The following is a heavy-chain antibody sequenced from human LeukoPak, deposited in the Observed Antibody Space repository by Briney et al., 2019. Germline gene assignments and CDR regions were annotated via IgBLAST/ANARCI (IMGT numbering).Heavy chain of an antibody. CDR1: GFTFSSYG. CDR3: AKIWNDEDY. V-gene: IGHV3-33*06. CDR2: IWYDGSNK. Sequence: GGSLRLSCAASGFTFSSYGMHWVRQAPGKGLEWVAVIWYDGSNKYYADTVKGRFTISRDNSKNTLYLQMNSLRAEDTAVYYCAKIWNDEDYWGQGTLVTVSS. D-gene: IGHD1-1*01. J-gene: IGHJ4*02.